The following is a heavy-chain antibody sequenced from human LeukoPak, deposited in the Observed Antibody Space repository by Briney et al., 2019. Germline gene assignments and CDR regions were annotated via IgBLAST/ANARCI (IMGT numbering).Heavy chain of an antibody. CDR2: IHTSGST. D-gene: IGHD3-22*01. J-gene: IGHJ6*03. Sequence: SETLSLTCTVSGGSISSYYWSWIRQPAGKGLEWIGRIHTSGSTNYNPSLKSRVTMSVDTSKNQFSLKLSSVTAADTAVYYCASSPYTDYDSSGDYPYYYYYMDVWGKGTTVTVSS. CDR1: GGSISSYY. V-gene: IGHV4-4*07. CDR3: ASSPYTDYDSSGDYPYYYYYMDV.